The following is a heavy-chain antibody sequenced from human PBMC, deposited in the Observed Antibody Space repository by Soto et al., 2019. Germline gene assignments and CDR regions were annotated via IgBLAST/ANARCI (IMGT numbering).Heavy chain of an antibody. CDR2: IIPIFGTA. CDR1: GGTFSRYT. J-gene: IGHJ5*02. V-gene: IGHV1-69*13. D-gene: IGHD6-6*01. Sequence: SSVYVACNTSGGTFSRYTISWLRQAPGQGLEWMGGIIPIFGTANYAQKFKGRVTITADESTSTAYMELSSLRSEDTAVYYCERGCGGAARPDCWFDPWGQGTLVPVSS. CDR3: ERGCGGAARPDCWFDP.